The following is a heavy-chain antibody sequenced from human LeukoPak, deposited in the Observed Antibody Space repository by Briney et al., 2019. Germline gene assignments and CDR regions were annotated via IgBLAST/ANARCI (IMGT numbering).Heavy chain of an antibody. CDR2: ISAYNGNT. V-gene: IGHV1-18*01. Sequence: ASVKVSCKASGYTFTSYGISWVRQAPGQGLEWMGWISAYNGNTNYAQKLQGRVTMTTDTSTSTAYMELRSLRSDDTAVYYCSRRDCSQTDCFDWYFDLWGRGTLLTVSS. J-gene: IGHJ2*01. D-gene: IGHD2-21*02. CDR1: GYTFTSYG. CDR3: SRRDCSQTDCFDWYFDL.